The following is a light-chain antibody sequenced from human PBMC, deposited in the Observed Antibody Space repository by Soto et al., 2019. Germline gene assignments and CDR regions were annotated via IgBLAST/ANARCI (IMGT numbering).Light chain of an antibody. J-gene: IGLJ1*01. V-gene: IGLV1-44*01. CDR2: VTD. Sequence: QSVLTQPPSVSGTLGQGVTISCSGSTSNIGENTVAWFQQLPATAPKVLIYVTDRRPSGVPDRFSGSKSGTSAYLAISGLQSEDEADYYCAAWDVTLNGHVFGTGTKLTVL. CDR1: TSNIGENT. CDR3: AAWDVTLNGHV.